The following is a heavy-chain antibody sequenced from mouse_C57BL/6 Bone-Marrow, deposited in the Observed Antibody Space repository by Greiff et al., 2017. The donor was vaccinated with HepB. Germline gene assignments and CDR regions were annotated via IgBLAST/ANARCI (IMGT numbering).Heavy chain of an antibody. CDR3: ARFRYGNPHYYAMDY. CDR2: IYPGDGDT. Sequence: QVQLQQSGPELVKPGASVKISCKASGYAFSSSWMNWVKQRPGKGLEWIGRIYPGDGDTNYNGKFKGKATLTADKSSSTAYMQLSSPTSEDSAVYFCARFRYGNPHYYAMDYWGQGTSVTVSS. V-gene: IGHV1-82*01. J-gene: IGHJ4*01. D-gene: IGHD2-1*01. CDR1: GYAFSSSW.